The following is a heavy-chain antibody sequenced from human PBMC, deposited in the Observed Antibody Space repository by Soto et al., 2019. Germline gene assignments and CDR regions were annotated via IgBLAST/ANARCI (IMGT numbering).Heavy chain of an antibody. CDR1: GFTFSSYG. CDR2: MSFDGINK. J-gene: IGHJ4*02. CDR3: AKQGPGSGSCITSFDC. D-gene: IGHD1-26*01. V-gene: IGHV3-30*18. Sequence: GGSLRLSCAASGFTFSSYGMHWVRQAPGKGLEWVAVMSFDGINKNYADSVKGRFTISRDNSKNTLYLQMGSLRAEDTAVYHCAKQGPGSGSCITSFDCWGQGTLVTVSS.